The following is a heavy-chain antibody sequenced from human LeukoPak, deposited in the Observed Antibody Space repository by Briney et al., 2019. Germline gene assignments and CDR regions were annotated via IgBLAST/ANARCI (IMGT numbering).Heavy chain of an antibody. J-gene: IGHJ4*02. Sequence: ASVKVSCKASGYTFTGYYMHWARQAPGQGLEWMGWINPNSGGTNYAQKFQGRVTMTRDTSISTAYMELSRLRSDDTAVYYCAKIAAAGTSFDYWGQGTLVTVSS. D-gene: IGHD6-13*01. V-gene: IGHV1-2*02. CDR2: INPNSGGT. CDR1: GYTFTGYY. CDR3: AKIAAAGTSFDY.